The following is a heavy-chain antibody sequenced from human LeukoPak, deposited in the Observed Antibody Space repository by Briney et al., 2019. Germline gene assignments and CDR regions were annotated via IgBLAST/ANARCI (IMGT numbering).Heavy chain of an antibody. D-gene: IGHD3-9*01. CDR3: TRAYFDWSAMNDFDY. J-gene: IGHJ4*02. CDR2: IRSKAYGGTT. V-gene: IGHV3-49*01. Sequence: PGRSLRLSCTASGFTFGDYAMSWFRQAPGKGLEWVGFIRSKAYGGTTEYAASVKGRFTISRDGSKSIAYLQMNSLKTEDTAVYYCTRAYFDWSAMNDFDYWGQGTLVTVSS. CDR1: GFTFGDYA.